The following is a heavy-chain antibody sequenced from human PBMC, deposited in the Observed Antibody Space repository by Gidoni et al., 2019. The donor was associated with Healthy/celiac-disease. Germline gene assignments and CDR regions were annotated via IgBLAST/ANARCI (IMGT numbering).Heavy chain of an antibody. Sequence: QVQLQQWGAGRLKPSETLSLTCAVYGGSFSGYYWSWIRQPPGKGLEWIGEIKHSGSTNYNPSLKSRVTISVDTSKNQFSLKLSSVTAADTAVYYCARGRGVEIAAAGTGWFDPWGQGTLVTVSS. CDR3: ARGRGVEIAAAGTGWFDP. CDR1: GGSFSGYY. D-gene: IGHD6-13*01. J-gene: IGHJ5*02. CDR2: IKHSGST. V-gene: IGHV4-34*01.